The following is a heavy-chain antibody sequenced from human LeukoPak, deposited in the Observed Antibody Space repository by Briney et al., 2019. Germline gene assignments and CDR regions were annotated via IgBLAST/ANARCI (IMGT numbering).Heavy chain of an antibody. CDR3: ARLPKYCSSTSCPRKYYYYMDV. CDR2: ISPDDSDT. J-gene: IGHJ6*03. D-gene: IGHD2-2*01. CDR1: GYSFTSYW. V-gene: IGHV5-51*01. Sequence: GESLKISRKGSGYSFTSYWIGWVRQMPGKGLEWMRIISPDDSDTRYSPSFQGQVTISADKSISTAYLQWSSLKASDTAMYYCARLPKYCSSTSCPRKYYYYMDVWGKGTTVTVSS.